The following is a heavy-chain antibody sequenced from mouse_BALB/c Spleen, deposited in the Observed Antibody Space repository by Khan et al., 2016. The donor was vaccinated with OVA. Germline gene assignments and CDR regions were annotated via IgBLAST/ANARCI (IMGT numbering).Heavy chain of an antibody. J-gene: IGHJ3*01. CDR2: VSTGGGYT. CDR3: ARLAYYYDSEGFAY. Sequence: EVQGVESGGDLVKPGGSLKLSCAASGFTFSTYGMSWVRQTPDKRLEWVATVSTGGGYTYYPDSVKGRFTISRDNSKHTLYLQMSSLKSEDTAMFYGARLAYYYDSEGFAYWGQGTLVTVSA. D-gene: IGHD1-1*01. V-gene: IGHV5-6*01. CDR1: GFTFSTYG.